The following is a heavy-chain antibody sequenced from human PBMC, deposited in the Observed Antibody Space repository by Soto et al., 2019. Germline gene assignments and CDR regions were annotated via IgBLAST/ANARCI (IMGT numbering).Heavy chain of an antibody. CDR3: ARGGPPSLIFGVFIDQDTGGMDV. CDR1: GYTFTSYY. Sequence: ASVKVSCKASGYTFTSYYMHWVRQAPGQGLEWMGIINPSGGSTSHAQKFQGRVTMTRDTSTSTVYMELSSLRSEDTAVYYCARGGPPSLIFGVFIDQDTGGMDVWGKGTTVTVSS. V-gene: IGHV1-46*01. CDR2: INPSGGST. J-gene: IGHJ6*04. D-gene: IGHD3-3*01.